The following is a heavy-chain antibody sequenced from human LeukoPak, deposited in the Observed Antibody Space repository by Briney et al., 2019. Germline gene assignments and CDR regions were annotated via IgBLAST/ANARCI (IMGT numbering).Heavy chain of an antibody. CDR2: IWYDGSNK. CDR3: ARDVLPVIVVVPAAMNGVDY. D-gene: IGHD2-2*01. J-gene: IGHJ4*02. V-gene: IGHV3-33*01. CDR1: GFTFSSYG. Sequence: GGPLRLSCAASGFTFSSYGMHWVRQAPGKGLEWVAVIWYDGSNKYYADSVKGRFTISRDNSKNTLYLQMNSLRAEDTAVYYCARDVLPVIVVVPAAMNGVDYWGQGTLVTVSS.